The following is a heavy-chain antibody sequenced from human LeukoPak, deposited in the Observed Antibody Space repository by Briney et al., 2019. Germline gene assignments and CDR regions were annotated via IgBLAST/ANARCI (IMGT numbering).Heavy chain of an antibody. CDR2: ISGSDGRT. Sequence: PGGSLRLSCAASEFSVGSNYMTWVRQAPGKGLEWVSAISGSDGRTYHADSVKGRFTISRDNSKNTLYLQMNSLRAEDTAVYYCAKWGCSGGSCYPFAYWGQGSLVTVSS. J-gene: IGHJ4*02. V-gene: IGHV3-23*01. D-gene: IGHD2-15*01. CDR3: AKWGCSGGSCYPFAY. CDR1: EFSVGSNY.